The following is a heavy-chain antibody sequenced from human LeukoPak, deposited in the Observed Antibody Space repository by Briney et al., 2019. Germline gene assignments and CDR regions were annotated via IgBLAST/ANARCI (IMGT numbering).Heavy chain of an antibody. CDR2: IYYSGST. D-gene: IGHD2-2*01. CDR3: ARSTDY. V-gene: IGHV4-39*01. Sequence: SETLSLTCTVSGGSISSSSYYWGWIRQPPGKGLEWVGNIYYSGSTYSNPSLKSRVTISVDTSKNQFSLKLSSVTAADTAVYYCARSTDYWGQGTLVTVSS. J-gene: IGHJ4*02. CDR1: GGSISSSSYY.